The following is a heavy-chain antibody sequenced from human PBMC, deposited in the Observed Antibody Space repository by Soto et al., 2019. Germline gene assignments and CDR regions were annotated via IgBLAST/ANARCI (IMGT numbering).Heavy chain of an antibody. V-gene: IGHV3-23*01. D-gene: IGHD6-13*01. CDR3: AKADSAAAGPTYYYYGLGV. CDR2: IGGSGDTT. Sequence: GGSLRLSCVGSGFSFNSYVMTWVRQAPGKGLEWVSAIGGSGDTTYYADSVKGRFTISRDNSKKTLYLQMNSLRAADTAIYYCAKADSAAAGPTYYYYGLGVWGRGTTVTVS. J-gene: IGHJ6*02. CDR1: GFSFNSYV.